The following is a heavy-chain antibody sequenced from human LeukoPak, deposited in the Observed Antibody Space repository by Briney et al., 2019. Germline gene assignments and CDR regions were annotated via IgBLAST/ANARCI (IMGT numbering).Heavy chain of an antibody. CDR2: ISGSGSTI. Sequence: PGGSLRLSCAASGFTFSSYEMNWVRQAPGKGLEWVSYISGSGSTIYYADSVKGRFTISRDNAKNSLYLQMNSLRAEDTAVYYCARDRRDITGTTSFDYWGQGTLVTVSS. V-gene: IGHV3-48*03. CDR1: GFTFSSYE. CDR3: ARDRRDITGTTSFDY. J-gene: IGHJ4*02. D-gene: IGHD1-7*01.